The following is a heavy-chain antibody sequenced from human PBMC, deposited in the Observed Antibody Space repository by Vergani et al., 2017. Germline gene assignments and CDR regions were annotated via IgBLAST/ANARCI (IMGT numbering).Heavy chain of an antibody. V-gene: IGHV3-23*03. CDR2: IIYSGGST. CDR1: GFTFSSYA. Sequence: EVQLLESGGGLVQPGGSLRLSCAASGFTFSSYAMNWVRQAPGKGLEWVSIIYSGGSTYYADSVKGRFTISRDNSKNTLYLQMNSLRAEDTAVYYCARDVDYWGQGTLVTVAS. CDR3: ARDVDY. J-gene: IGHJ4*02.